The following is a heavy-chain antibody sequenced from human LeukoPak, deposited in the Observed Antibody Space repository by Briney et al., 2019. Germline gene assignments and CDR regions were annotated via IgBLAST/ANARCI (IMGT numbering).Heavy chain of an antibody. Sequence: SETLSLTCAVYGGPFSGYYWSWIRQPPGKGLEWIGEINHSGSTNYNPSLKSRVTISVDTSKNQFSLKLSSVTAADTAVYYCARFALGRDLVEYYFDYWGQGTLVTVSS. V-gene: IGHV4-34*01. CDR3: ARFALGRDLVEYYFDY. J-gene: IGHJ4*02. CDR2: INHSGST. D-gene: IGHD3-16*01. CDR1: GGPFSGYY.